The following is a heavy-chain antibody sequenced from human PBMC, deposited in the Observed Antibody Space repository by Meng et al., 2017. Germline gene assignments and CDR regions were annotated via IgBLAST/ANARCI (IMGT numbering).Heavy chain of an antibody. CDR3: AKSPIVVVAATYYFDY. CDR2: ISSSGSTI. CDR1: GFTFSDYY. J-gene: IGHJ4*02. D-gene: IGHD2-15*01. Sequence: GESLKISCAASGFTFSDYYMSWIRQAPGKGLEWVSYISSSGSTIYYADSVKGRFTISRDNAKNSPYLQMNSLRAEDTAVYYCAKSPIVVVAATYYFDYWGQGTLVTVSS. V-gene: IGHV3-11*04.